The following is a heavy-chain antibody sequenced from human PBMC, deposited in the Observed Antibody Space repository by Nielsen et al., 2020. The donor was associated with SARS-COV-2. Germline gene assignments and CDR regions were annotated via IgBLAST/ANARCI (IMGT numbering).Heavy chain of an antibody. J-gene: IGHJ5*02. CDR1: GYTFTSYD. V-gene: IGHV1-2*02. D-gene: IGHD3-16*01. CDR2: INPNSGGT. Sequence: ASVKVSCKASGYTFTSYDINWVRQATGQGLEWMGWINPNSGGTNYAQKFQGRVTMTRDTSISTAYMELSRLRSDDTAVYYCARVAYDYVSLPGEGWLDPWGQGTLVTVSS. CDR3: ARVAYDYVSLPGEGWLDP.